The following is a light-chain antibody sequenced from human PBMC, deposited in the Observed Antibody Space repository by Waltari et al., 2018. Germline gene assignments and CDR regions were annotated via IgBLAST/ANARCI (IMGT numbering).Light chain of an antibody. V-gene: IGLV1-40*01. CDR1: SSNIGAGYA. CDR2: GNN. Sequence: QSVLTQPPSVSGAPGQRVTISCTGSSSNIGAGYAVHWYQQLPGTAPKLLIYGNNTRPSGVPDRFSGSKAGTSASLASTGLQAEDEAGYYGQSYGSDWVFGGGTKLTVL. J-gene: IGLJ3*02. CDR3: QSYGSDWV.